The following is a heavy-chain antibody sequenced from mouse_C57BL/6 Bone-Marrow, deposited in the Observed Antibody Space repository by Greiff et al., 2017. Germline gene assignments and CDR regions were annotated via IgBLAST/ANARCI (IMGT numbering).Heavy chain of an antibody. Sequence: VQLQQSGAELVKPGASVKLSCKASGYTFTEYTIHWVKQRSGQGLEWIGWFYPGSGSIKYNEKFKDKATLTADKSSSTAYMELSRLTSEGSAVXWGARHEERAVGHFADWGKGTMVTVSA. D-gene: IGHD3-3*01. CDR1: GYTFTEYT. V-gene: IGHV1-62-2*01. J-gene: IGHJ3*01. CDR3: ARHEERAVGHFAD. CDR2: FYPGSGSI.